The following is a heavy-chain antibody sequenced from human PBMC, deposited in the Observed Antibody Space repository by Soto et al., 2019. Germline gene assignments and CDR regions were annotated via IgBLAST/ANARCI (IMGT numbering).Heavy chain of an antibody. D-gene: IGHD6-13*01. J-gene: IGHJ4*02. CDR3: AKGLYSDEGIAPGYY. CDR1: GFTFSSYG. V-gene: IGHV3-30*18. Sequence: PGGSLRLSCAASGFTFSSYGMHWVRQAPGKGLEWVAAISYDGSNKYYADSVKGRFTISRDNSKNTLYLQMNSLRAEDTAVYYCAKGLYSDEGIAPGYYWARGTLVTVSS. CDR2: ISYDGSNK.